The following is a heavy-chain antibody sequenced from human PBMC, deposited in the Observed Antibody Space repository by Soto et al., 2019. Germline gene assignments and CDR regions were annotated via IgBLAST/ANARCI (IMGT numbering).Heavy chain of an antibody. V-gene: IGHV1-18*01. Sequence: QVQLVQSGAEVKKPGASVKVSCKASGYTFTTHGISWVRQAPGQGLEWMGWVRGDNGHTNYAQRLQGRVTMTTDTAKNTAYMEMRRLRSDDTAVYYCARDLGYCRSGTCSREWFDPWGQGTLVTVSS. J-gene: IGHJ5*02. D-gene: IGHD2-15*01. CDR3: ARDLGYCRSGTCSREWFDP. CDR1: GYTFTTHG. CDR2: VRGDNGHT.